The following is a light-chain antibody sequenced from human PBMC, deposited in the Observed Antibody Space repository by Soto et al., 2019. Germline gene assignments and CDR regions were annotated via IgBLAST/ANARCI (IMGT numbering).Light chain of an antibody. J-gene: IGKJ4*01. CDR2: GAS. Sequence: EIVMTQSPATLSVSPGERATLSCRASQSVSSNLAWYQQKPGQAPRLLIYGASTRATGIPARFSGSGSGTEFTLTISSLQSEDVAFYYCQQYYSSPRLGFGGGTKVEIK. CDR3: QQYYSSPRLG. V-gene: IGKV3-15*01. CDR1: QSVSSN.